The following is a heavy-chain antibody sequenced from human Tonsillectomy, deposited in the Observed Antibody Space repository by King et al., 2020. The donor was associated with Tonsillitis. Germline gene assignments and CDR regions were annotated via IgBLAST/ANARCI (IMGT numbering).Heavy chain of an antibody. J-gene: IGHJ4*02. D-gene: IGHD3-10*01. Sequence: QLVQSGAEVKRPGASVMVSCTASGYTFISYALHWVRQAPGQRPEWMGWINAGNGNTKYSQMLQGRVTFTSDTSASTGYMEVSSLRSEDTAVYYCLSLIRATPYWGQGTLVTVSS. CDR3: LSLIRATPY. CDR1: GYTFISYA. V-gene: IGHV1-3*01. CDR2: INAGNGNT.